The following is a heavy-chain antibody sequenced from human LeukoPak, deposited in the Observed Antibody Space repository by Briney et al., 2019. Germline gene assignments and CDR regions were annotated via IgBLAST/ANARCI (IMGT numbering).Heavy chain of an antibody. CDR1: GGSFSVYY. CDR2: INHSGST. D-gene: IGHD5-18*01. J-gene: IGHJ5*02. Sequence: SETLSLTCAVYGGSFSVYYWSWIRQPPGKGLEWIGEINHSGSTNYNPSLKSRVTISVDTSKNQFSLKLSSVTAADMAVYYCARGVESYRFYNWFDPWGQETLVTVSS. CDR3: ARGVESYRFYNWFDP. V-gene: IGHV4-34*01.